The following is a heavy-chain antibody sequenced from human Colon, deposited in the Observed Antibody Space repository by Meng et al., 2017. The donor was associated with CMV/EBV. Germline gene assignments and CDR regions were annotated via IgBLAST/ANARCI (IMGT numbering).Heavy chain of an antibody. J-gene: IGHJ4*02. CDR1: EISFKSYA. Sequence: GGSLRLSCAFSEISFKSYAMTWVRQAPGQGLEWVAVISSAGDETYYADSVKGRFIVSRDNAKNTLFLQINGLGAEDTAVYYCAKNLFVPPAIMSVFAPNDYWGQGTLVTVSS. CDR2: ISSAGDET. V-gene: IGHV3-23*01. CDR3: AKNLFVPPAIMSVFAPNDY. D-gene: IGHD2-2*02.